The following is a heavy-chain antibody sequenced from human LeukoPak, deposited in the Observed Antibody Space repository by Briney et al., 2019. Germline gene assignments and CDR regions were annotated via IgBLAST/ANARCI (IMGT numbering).Heavy chain of an antibody. V-gene: IGHV3-23*01. CDR3: AKDYGRGSPGGLFDL. J-gene: IGHJ4*02. CDR1: GFTFSSYA. Sequence: GGSLRLSCAASGFTFSSYAFSWVRQAPGKGLEWVSGISGGGASTYYADSVKGRFTISRDNSKNALYLQMNSLRAGDTAVYYCAKDYGRGSPGGLFDLWGQGTLVTVSS. CDR2: ISGGGAST. D-gene: IGHD1-26*01.